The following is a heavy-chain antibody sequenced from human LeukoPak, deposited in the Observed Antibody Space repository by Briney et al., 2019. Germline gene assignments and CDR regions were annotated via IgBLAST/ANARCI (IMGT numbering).Heavy chain of an antibody. D-gene: IGHD2/OR15-2a*01. Sequence: SETLSLTCAVYGGSFSGYYWSWIRQPPGKGLEWIGEINHSGSTKYKPSLKSRVTISVDTSKNQFSLKLSSVTAADTAVYYCARTFAEYIAFDYWGQGTLVTVSS. J-gene: IGHJ4*02. CDR1: GGSFSGYY. V-gene: IGHV4-34*01. CDR2: INHSGST. CDR3: ARTFAEYIAFDY.